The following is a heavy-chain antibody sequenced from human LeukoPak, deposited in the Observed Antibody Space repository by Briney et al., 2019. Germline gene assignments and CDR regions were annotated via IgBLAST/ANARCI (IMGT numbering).Heavy chain of an antibody. CDR1: GGSISSSSYY. CDR2: IYYSGST. J-gene: IGHJ5*02. Sequence: PSETLSLTCTVSGGSISSSSYYWGWIRQPPGKGLEWIGSIYYSGSTYYNPSLKSRVTISVDTSKNQFSLKLSSVTAADAAVYYCARGGSMIANWFDPWGQGILVTVSS. D-gene: IGHD3-16*01. CDR3: ARGGSMIANWFDP. V-gene: IGHV4-39*07.